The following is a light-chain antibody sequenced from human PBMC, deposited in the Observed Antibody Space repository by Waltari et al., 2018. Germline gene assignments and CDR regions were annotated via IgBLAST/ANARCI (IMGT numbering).Light chain of an antibody. CDR2: EGF. V-gene: IGLV2-8*01. CDR3: RSYAGNNFVV. J-gene: IGLJ2*01. Sequence: QSALTQPPSASGSPGQSVTISCTGTSSDVGGYKYVSWYQFHPGKAPKLLIYEGFKRPPGVPGPFSGPQVGHTGSLIVSGLQAEDEAEYYWRSYAGNNFVVFGGGTQLAVL. CDR1: SSDVGGYKY.